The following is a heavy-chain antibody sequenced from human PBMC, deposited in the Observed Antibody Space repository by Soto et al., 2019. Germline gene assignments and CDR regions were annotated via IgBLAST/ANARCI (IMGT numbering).Heavy chain of an antibody. CDR1: GGSISRGGYY. CDR2: IYYSGST. D-gene: IGHD3-16*02. J-gene: IGHJ5*02. CDR3: ARSYAYDYIWGSYRGTNWFDP. Sequence: SETLSLTCTVSGGSISRGGYYWSWIRQHPGKGLEWFGYIYYSGSTYYNPSLKSRVTISVDTSKNQFSLKLSSVTAADTAVYYCARSYAYDYIWGSYRGTNWFDPWGQGTLVTVSS. V-gene: IGHV4-31*03.